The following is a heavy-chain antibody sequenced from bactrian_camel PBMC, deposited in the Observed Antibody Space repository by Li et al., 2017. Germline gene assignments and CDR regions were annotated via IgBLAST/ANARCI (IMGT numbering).Heavy chain of an antibody. CDR3: AAEDLGSRWPEAWKYASSYRY. D-gene: IGHD6*01. CDR1: GDTIGRYC. CDR2: IESDGST. Sequence: VQLVESGGGSVQVGGSLRLSCVASGDTIGRYCMGWFRQIPDKEREGVAGIESDGSTSYADSVKGRFTISEDTMKNTVSLQMNSLKPLDRGIYYCAAEDLGSRWPEAWKYASSYRYWGQGTQVTVS. J-gene: IGHJ4*01. V-gene: IGHV3S56*01.